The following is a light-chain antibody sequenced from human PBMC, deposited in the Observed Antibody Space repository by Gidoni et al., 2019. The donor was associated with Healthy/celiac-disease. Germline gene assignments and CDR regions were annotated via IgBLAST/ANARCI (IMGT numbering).Light chain of an antibody. V-gene: IGKV1-33*01. CDR2: DAS. CDR3: QQYDNLLRLT. CDR1: QDISNY. J-gene: IGKJ4*01. Sequence: DIQMTQSPSSLSASVGDRVTITCQASQDISNYLNLYQQKPGKAPKLLIYDASNLETGVPSRFSGSGSGTDFTFTISSLQPEDIATYYCQQYDNLLRLTFGGGTKVEIK.